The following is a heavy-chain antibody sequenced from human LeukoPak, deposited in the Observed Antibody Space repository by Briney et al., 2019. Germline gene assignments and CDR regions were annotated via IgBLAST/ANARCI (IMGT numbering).Heavy chain of an antibody. CDR1: DFSFITYA. CDR2: ISGGGDAT. V-gene: IGHV3-23*01. Sequence: GWSLRLSCAASDFSFITYAMSWVRQAPGKGLEWVSTISGGGDATYCADSVKGRFTISRDNSKNTLYLQMNSLRVEDTAVYYCAKDRTRYCSGGSCFDSFDYWGQGTLVTVSS. J-gene: IGHJ4*02. CDR3: AKDRTRYCSGGSCFDSFDY. D-gene: IGHD2-15*01.